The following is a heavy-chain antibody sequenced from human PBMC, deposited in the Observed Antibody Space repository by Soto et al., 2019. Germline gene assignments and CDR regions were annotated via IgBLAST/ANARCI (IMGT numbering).Heavy chain of an antibody. Sequence: ESGGGVVQPGRSLRLSCAASGFTFYSYAIHWVRQAPGKGLDWVAVISYDGSTKYYADSVKGRFTISRDNSKNTVYLQMNSLRAEDTAVFYCARVLADYYTWGSLDYWGQGTLVTVSS. CDR3: ARVLADYYTWGSLDY. V-gene: IGHV3-30-3*01. CDR2: ISYDGSTK. D-gene: IGHD3-10*01. J-gene: IGHJ4*02. CDR1: GFTFYSYA.